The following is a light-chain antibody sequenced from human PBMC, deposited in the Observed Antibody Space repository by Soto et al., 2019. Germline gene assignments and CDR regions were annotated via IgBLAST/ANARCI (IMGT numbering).Light chain of an antibody. Sequence: EIVMTQAPATLSVSPGERATLSCLASQSFSSNLAWYQQKPGQAPRPLIYGASTRDTGLPARFSGSGSGTELTLTISSLQSEDFARYYCQQYNNCTLTFGGGTQLEIK. CDR3: QQYNNCTLT. CDR2: GAS. J-gene: IGKJ4*01. CDR1: QSFSSN. V-gene: IGKV3-15*01.